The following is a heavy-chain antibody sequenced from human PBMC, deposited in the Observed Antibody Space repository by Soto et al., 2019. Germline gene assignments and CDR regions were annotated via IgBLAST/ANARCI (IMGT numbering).Heavy chain of an antibody. CDR1: GGSISSGDYY. J-gene: IGHJ5*02. Sequence: SETLALTCTVSGGSISSGDYYWSWIRQPPGKGLEWIGYIYYSEITYYNPSLKSRVTISIDKSKNQFSLKLSSVTAADTAVYYCARERRGGYWFDPWGQGTLVTVSS. CDR2: IYYSEIT. CDR3: ARERRGGYWFDP. V-gene: IGHV4-30-4*01.